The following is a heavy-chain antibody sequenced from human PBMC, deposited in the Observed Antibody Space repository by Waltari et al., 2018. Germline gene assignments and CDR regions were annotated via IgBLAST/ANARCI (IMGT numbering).Heavy chain of an antibody. D-gene: IGHD1-26*01. V-gene: IGHV3-53*01. Sequence: EVQLVESGGGLIQPGGSLRLSCAASGFTVSTNYMTWVRQAPGKGLEWLSVIYMGGSTYYADSVKGRFTISRDNSKNTLYLQMNSLRAEDTAVYYCARDPSGSYPGDYWGQGTLVTVSS. CDR1: GFTVSTNY. J-gene: IGHJ4*02. CDR3: ARDPSGSYPGDY. CDR2: IYMGGST.